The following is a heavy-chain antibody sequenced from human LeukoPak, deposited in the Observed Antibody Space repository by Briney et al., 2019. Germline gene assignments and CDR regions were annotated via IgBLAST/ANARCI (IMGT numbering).Heavy chain of an antibody. D-gene: IGHD6-25*01. CDR1: NGSISSYY. J-gene: IGHJ3*02. CDR3: ARHVSAASNVFDI. Sequence: PSETLSLTCTVSNGSISSYYWSWIRQPPGKELEWIGYIYYSGSTNYNPSLKSQVTISVDTSKRQFSLKLTSVTAADTAVYYCARHVSAASNVFDIWGQGIMVIVSS. CDR2: IYYSGST. V-gene: IGHV4-59*08.